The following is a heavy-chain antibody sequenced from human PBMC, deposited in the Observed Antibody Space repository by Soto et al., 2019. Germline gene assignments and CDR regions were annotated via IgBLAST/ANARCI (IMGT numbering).Heavy chain of an antibody. CDR3: ARWGPYYDFWSGYYTGDPNFDY. J-gene: IGHJ4*02. D-gene: IGHD3-3*01. CDR2: ISGSGGST. V-gene: IGHV3-23*01. CDR1: GFTFSSYA. Sequence: GGSLRLSCAASGFTFSSYAMSWVRQAPGKGLEWVSAISGSGGSTYYADSVKGRFTISRDNSKNTLYLQMNSLRAEDTAVYYCARWGPYYDFWSGYYTGDPNFDYWGQGTLVTVSS.